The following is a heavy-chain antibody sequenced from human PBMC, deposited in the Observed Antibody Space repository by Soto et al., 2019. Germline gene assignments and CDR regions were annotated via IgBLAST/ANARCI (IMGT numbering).Heavy chain of an antibody. CDR1: GFTFADNS. V-gene: IGHV3-21*06. J-gene: IGHJ4*02. CDR2: ISSSGSFK. D-gene: IGHD1-26*01. CDR3: SRDPPHGGTSAWDADS. Sequence: GGSLRLSCAASGFTFADNSMNWVRQTPGKGLEWVSSISSSGSFKNYADSVKGRFTISRDNAKNSVFLQMNNVRPEDAALYHCSRDPPHGGTSAWDADSWGQGALVTVSS.